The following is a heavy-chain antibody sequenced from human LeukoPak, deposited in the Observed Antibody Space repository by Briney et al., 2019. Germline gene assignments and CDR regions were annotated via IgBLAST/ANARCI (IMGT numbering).Heavy chain of an antibody. CDR1: GYSFTSYY. V-gene: IGHV1-46*01. CDR3: ARQASGGFDN. J-gene: IGHJ4*02. D-gene: IGHD1-26*01. CDR2: INPSAGST. Sequence: GASVKVSCKASGYSFTSYYMHWVRQAPGQGLEWMGTINPSAGSTTYAQKFQGRVTMTRDTSTSTVYMELSRLGSEDAAMYFCARQASGGFDNWGQGTLVTVSS.